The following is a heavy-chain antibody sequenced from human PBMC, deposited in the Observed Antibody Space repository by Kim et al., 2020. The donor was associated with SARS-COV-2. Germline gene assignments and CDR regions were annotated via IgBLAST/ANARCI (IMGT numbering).Heavy chain of an antibody. CDR2: MNPNSGNT. CDR3: ARGGYSNEYYYNYGMDV. J-gene: IGHJ6*02. CDR1: GYTFTSYD. D-gene: IGHD5-18*01. V-gene: IGHV1-8*01. Sequence: ASVKVSCKASGYTFTSYDINWVRQATGQGLEWMGWMNPNSGNTGYAQKFQGRVTMTRNTSISTAYMELSSLRSEDTAVYYCARGGYSNEYYYNYGMDVWGQGTTVTVSS.